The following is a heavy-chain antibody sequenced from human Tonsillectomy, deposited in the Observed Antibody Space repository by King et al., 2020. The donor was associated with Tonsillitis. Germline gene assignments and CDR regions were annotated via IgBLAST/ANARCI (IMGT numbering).Heavy chain of an antibody. CDR2: IFFGGLT. V-gene: IGHV4-4*07. J-gene: IGHJ5*02. CDR1: GDSISEYH. Sequence: QLQESGSGLVGPSETLSLACIVSGDSISEYHWSWIRESAGKGLEWIGRIFFGGLTMYNPALESRGTMSLDTSKNQISLKLTSLTAADTAVYFCSRLSFIGSVGIGFDPWGQGTLVTVSS. D-gene: IGHD1-26*01. CDR3: SRLSFIGSVGIGFDP.